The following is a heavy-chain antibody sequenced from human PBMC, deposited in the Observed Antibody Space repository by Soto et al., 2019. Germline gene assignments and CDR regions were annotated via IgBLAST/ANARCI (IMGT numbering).Heavy chain of an antibody. Sequence: EVQLLESGGGLVQPGGSLRLSCAASGFTFNNYAMGWVRQAPGKGLEWVSAITGSGSDTYYLDSVKGRFTISRDNSKNTLFLHVNSLRAEDTAIYYCAKLGSSAWSPHYYFDYWGQGTLVTVSS. J-gene: IGHJ4*02. D-gene: IGHD3-10*01. V-gene: IGHV3-23*01. CDR3: AKLGSSAWSPHYYFDY. CDR1: GFTFNNYA. CDR2: ITGSGSDT.